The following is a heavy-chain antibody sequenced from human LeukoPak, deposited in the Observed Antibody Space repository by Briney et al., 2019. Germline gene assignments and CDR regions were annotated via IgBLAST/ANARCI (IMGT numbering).Heavy chain of an antibody. Sequence: SETLSLTCTVSGGSISSYYWSWIRQPPGKGLEWIGYIYYSGSTNYNPSLKSRVTISVDTSKNQFSLKLSSVTAADTAVYYCGRGLRGDASSWGQGTLVTVSS. CDR3: GRGLRGDASS. J-gene: IGHJ4*02. V-gene: IGHV4-59*01. CDR2: IYYSGST. D-gene: IGHD2-21*02. CDR1: GGSISSYY.